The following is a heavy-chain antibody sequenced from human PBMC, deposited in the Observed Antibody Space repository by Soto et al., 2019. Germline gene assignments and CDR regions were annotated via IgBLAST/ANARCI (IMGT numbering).Heavy chain of an antibody. Sequence: QVRLERSGAEVKKPGSSVRVSCQASGGALTSYPIHWVRQAPGQGLEWMGVIDPMFDTSNLAEKFKARVTFTADASTKTVYMDLTSLRSDDTAVYFCATYPRPYNWIDLWGQGTLLTVSS. D-gene: IGHD1-1*01. CDR1: GGALTSYP. V-gene: IGHV1-69*01. CDR2: IDPMFDTS. J-gene: IGHJ5*02. CDR3: ATYPRPYNWIDL.